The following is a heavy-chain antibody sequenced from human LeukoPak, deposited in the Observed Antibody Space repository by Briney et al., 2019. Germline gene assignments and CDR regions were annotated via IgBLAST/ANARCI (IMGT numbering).Heavy chain of an antibody. J-gene: IGHJ4*02. Sequence: ASVKVSCKASGYTFTSYYMHWVRQAPGQGLEWMGIINPSGGSTSYARKFQGRVTMTRDTSTSTVYMELSSLRSEDTAVYYCARDYYDVPFDYWGQGTLVTVSS. V-gene: IGHV1-46*01. CDR1: GYTFTSYY. D-gene: IGHD3-22*01. CDR3: ARDYYDVPFDY. CDR2: INPSGGST.